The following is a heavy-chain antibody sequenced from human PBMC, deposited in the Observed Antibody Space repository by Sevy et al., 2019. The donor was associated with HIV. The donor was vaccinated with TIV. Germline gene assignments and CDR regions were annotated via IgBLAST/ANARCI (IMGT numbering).Heavy chain of an antibody. CDR3: ARRHSSSWYCYGMDV. J-gene: IGHJ6*01. CDR1: GGSISSSSYY. CDR2: IYYSGST. Sequence: SETLSLTCTVSGGSISSSSYYWGWIRQPPGKGLEWIGSIYYSGSTYYNPSLKSRVTISVDTSKNQFSLKLSSVTAADTAVYYCARRHSSSWYCYGMDVWGQGTTVTVSS. D-gene: IGHD6-13*01. V-gene: IGHV4-39*01.